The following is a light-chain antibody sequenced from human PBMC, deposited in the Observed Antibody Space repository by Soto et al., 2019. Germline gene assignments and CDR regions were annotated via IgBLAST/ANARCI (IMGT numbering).Light chain of an antibody. Sequence: QSALTQPASVSGSPGQSITISCTGTSSDVGGYNYVSWYQQHPGKAPKLMIYDVSNRPSGVSNRFSGSKSGNTASLTISGLQAEDEAEYYCRSYTSSSTSVFGTGTKVTVL. CDR3: RSYTSSSTSV. CDR2: DVS. J-gene: IGLJ1*01. V-gene: IGLV2-14*01. CDR1: SSDVGGYNY.